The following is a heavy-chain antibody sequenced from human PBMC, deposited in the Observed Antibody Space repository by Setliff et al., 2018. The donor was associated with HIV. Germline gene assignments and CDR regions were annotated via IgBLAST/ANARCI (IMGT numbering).Heavy chain of an antibody. J-gene: IGHJ4*02. D-gene: IGHD2-2*01. V-gene: IGHV1-18*01. CDR2: ISAYNGDT. CDR3: ARGPPIVVVPAALLTCDY. CDR1: GYTFSSYG. Sequence: ASVKVSCKASGYTFSSYGITWVRQAPGQGLEWMGWISAYNGDTNYAQKLQGRVTMTTDTSTSTAYMELRSLRSDDTAVYYCARGPPIVVVPAALLTCDYWGQGTLVTVSS.